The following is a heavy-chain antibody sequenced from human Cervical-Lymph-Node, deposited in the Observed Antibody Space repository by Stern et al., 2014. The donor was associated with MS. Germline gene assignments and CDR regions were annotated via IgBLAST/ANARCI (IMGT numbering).Heavy chain of an antibody. D-gene: IGHD2-8*01. Sequence: VQLEESGGGVVQPGWSLRLSCAASGCTFSSHVMHWVRQAPGKGLEWVAVIWHDESNNAYADSVKGRFTISRDNSNNTLSLQMSSLRAEDTAVYYCVREDGDFDYWGQGTLVTVSS. J-gene: IGHJ4*02. V-gene: IGHV3-30-3*01. CDR3: VREDGDFDY. CDR1: GCTFSSHV. CDR2: IWHDESNN.